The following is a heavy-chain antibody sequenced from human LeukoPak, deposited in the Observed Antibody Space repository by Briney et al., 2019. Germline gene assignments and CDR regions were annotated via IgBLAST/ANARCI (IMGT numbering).Heavy chain of an antibody. CDR2: ISSTGSNI. D-gene: IGHD3-22*01. CDR1: GFTFSTYE. J-gene: IGHJ4*02. CDR3: AATYYYDGSGDY. Sequence: GGSLRLSCASSGFTFSTYEMNWVRQAPGKGLEWVSYISSTGSNIYYADSVKGRFTISRDNAKNSLYLLMNSLRTEDTAVYYCAATYYYDGSGDYWGQGTLVTVSS. V-gene: IGHV3-48*03.